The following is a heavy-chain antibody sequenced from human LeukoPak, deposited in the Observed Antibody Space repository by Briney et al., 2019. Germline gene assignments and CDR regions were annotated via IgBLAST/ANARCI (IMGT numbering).Heavy chain of an antibody. Sequence: GGSLRLSCAASGFSFRDFWMTWVRQAPGKGLEWVANINQGGSVKYYVDSVKGRFTISRDDAESSLYVQMNSLRDEDAAVYYCARFVYSGWNLEYWGQGTLVTVSS. D-gene: IGHD5-12*01. V-gene: IGHV3-7*01. CDR2: INQGGSVK. J-gene: IGHJ4*02. CDR3: ARFVYSGWNLEY. CDR1: GFSFRDFW.